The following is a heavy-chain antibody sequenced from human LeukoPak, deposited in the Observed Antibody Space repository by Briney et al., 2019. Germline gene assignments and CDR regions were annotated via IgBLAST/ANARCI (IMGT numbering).Heavy chain of an antibody. CDR1: GFALSTPGMG. CDR2: ICYNDDK. Sequence: SGPTLANPTPGLTLTCAFSGFALSTPGMGVAWVRQPPGKAPEWPVRICYNDDKRYSTSLRSRLIPTKDTSKNQVVLTMTNVDVVDTATYYCAHLVVTIDWRSYFDYWGQGILVTVS. CDR3: AHLVVTIDWRSYFDY. V-gene: IGHV2-5*01. D-gene: IGHD3-9*01. J-gene: IGHJ4*02.